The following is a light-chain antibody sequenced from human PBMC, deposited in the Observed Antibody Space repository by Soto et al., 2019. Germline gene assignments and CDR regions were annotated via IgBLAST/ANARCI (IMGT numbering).Light chain of an antibody. V-gene: IGKV3-11*01. CDR2: DAS. Sequence: LTQSAAALSLNPGERATLSCRASQSLTSYLAWYQQKPGQAPRLLIYDASNRATGIPARFSGSGSGTDFTLTISRLEPEDFAVYYCQQRSNWPITFRHVRRLAI. J-gene: IGKJ5*01. CDR1: QSLTSY. CDR3: QQRSNWPIT.